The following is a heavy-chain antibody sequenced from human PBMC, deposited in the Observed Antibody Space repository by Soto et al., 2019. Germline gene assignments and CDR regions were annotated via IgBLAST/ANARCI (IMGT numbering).Heavy chain of an antibody. Sequence: QVQLQESGPGLVKPSETLSLTCTVSGGSISSYYWSWIRQPPGKGLEWIGYIYYSGSTNYNPSLKSRVTISVDTSKNQFSLKLSSVTAADTAVYYCARGATMVRGVIAYYYGMDVWGQGTTVTVSS. V-gene: IGHV4-59*01. CDR3: ARGATMVRGVIAYYYGMDV. CDR2: IYYSGST. J-gene: IGHJ6*02. D-gene: IGHD3-10*01. CDR1: GGSISSYY.